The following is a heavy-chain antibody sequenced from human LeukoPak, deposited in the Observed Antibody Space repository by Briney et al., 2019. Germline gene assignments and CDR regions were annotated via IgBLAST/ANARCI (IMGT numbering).Heavy chain of an antibody. J-gene: IGHJ4*02. Sequence: PSETLSLTCTVSGGSISSYYWSWIRQPPGKGLEWIGYIYYSGSTNYNPSLKSRVTISVVTSKNQFSLKLSSVTAADTAVYYCARHVKWLTGEFWDYWGQGTLVTVSS. CDR1: GGSISSYY. V-gene: IGHV4-59*08. CDR2: IYYSGST. CDR3: ARHVKWLTGEFWDY. D-gene: IGHD3-10*01.